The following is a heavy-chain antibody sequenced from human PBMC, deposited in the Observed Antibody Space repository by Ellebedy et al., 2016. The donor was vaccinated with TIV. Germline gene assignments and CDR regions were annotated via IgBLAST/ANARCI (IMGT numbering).Heavy chain of an antibody. Sequence: GSLRLSCTVSGGSINNYYWTRIRQPPGKGLEWIGYILSSGSTDYNPSLASRATISLDPSKKQFSLKLSSVSAADTAVYYCARRSGGSWYNYWGQGTLVTVSS. CDR2: ILSSGST. CDR1: GGSINNYY. J-gene: IGHJ4*02. D-gene: IGHD6-13*01. CDR3: ARRSGGSWYNY. V-gene: IGHV4-4*08.